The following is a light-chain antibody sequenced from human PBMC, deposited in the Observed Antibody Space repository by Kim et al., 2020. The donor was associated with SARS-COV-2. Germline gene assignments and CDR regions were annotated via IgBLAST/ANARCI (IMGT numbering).Light chain of an antibody. CDR3: MQDIHTIT. Sequence: DVVMTQSPLSLPVTLGQPASISCRSSQSLVYSDGNTYLNWFQQRPGQSPRRLIYKVSNRDSGVPDRFSGSGSGTDFTLKISRVEAEDVGVYYCMQDIHTITFGQGTRLEIK. CDR1: QSLVYSDGNTY. V-gene: IGKV2-30*01. CDR2: KVS. J-gene: IGKJ5*01.